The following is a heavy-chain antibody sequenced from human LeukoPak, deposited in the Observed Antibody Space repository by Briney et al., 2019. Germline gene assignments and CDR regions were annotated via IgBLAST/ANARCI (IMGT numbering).Heavy chain of an antibody. CDR3: ARHEYSSSWSPPSYFDL. D-gene: IGHD6-13*01. CDR2: IYHSGKT. V-gene: IGHV4-38-2*02. Sequence: SETLSLTCIVSGYSINNGYYWGWIRQPPGKGLEWIGSIYHSGKTYYNPSLKSRVTISVDTSKNQFSLKLISVTAADTAVYYCARHEYSSSWSPPSYFDLWGRGTLITVSS. J-gene: IGHJ2*01. CDR1: GYSINNGYY.